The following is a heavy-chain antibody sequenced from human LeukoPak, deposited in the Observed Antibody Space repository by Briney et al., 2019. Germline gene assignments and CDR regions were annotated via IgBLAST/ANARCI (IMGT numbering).Heavy chain of an antibody. V-gene: IGHV3-64*01. CDR2: ISSNRGGT. CDR1: GFTFSSYA. CDR3: ARDKFNGGWYGHDAFDI. D-gene: IGHD6-19*01. J-gene: IGHJ3*02. Sequence: AGGSLRLSCAASGFTFSSYAMHWVRQAPGKGLEYVSAISSNRGGTYYANSVKGRFTISRDNSKNTLYLQMGSLRAEDMAVYYCARDKFNGGWYGHDAFDIWGQGTMVTVSS.